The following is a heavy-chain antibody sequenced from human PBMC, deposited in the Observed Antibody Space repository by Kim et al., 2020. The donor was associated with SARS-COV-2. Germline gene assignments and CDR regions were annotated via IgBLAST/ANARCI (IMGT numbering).Heavy chain of an antibody. J-gene: IGHJ4*02. Sequence: SETLSLTCTVSGGSVSSGSYYWSWIRQPPGKGLEWIGYIYYSGSTNYNPSLKSRVTISVDTSKNQFSLKLSSVTAADTAVYYCARWWLRQLGSGYFDYWGQGTLVTVSS. CDR1: GGSVSSGSYY. D-gene: IGHD5-12*01. CDR3: ARWWLRQLGSGYFDY. V-gene: IGHV4-61*01. CDR2: IYYSGST.